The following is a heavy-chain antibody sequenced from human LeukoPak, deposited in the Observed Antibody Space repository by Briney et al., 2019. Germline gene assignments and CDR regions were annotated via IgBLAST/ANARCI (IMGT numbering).Heavy chain of an antibody. CDR3: ARDKEYYYDSSGWGYFDY. Sequence: GGSLRLSCAASGFTFSSYSMNWVRQAPGKGLEWVSSISSGSSYIYYADSVKGRFTISRDNAKNSLYLQMNSLRAEDTAVYYCARDKEYYYDSSGWGYFDYWGQGTLVTVSS. V-gene: IGHV3-21*01. CDR2: ISSGSSYI. D-gene: IGHD3-22*01. J-gene: IGHJ4*02. CDR1: GFTFSSYS.